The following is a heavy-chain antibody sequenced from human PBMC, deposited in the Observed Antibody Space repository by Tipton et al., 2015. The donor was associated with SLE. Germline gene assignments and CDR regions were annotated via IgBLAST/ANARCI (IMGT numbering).Heavy chain of an antibody. D-gene: IGHD1-26*01. V-gene: IGHV4-59*01. CDR2: IYYSGST. J-gene: IGHJ3*02. CDR3: ARDRPYSGGPDGAFDI. Sequence: TLSLTCTVSGGSISSYYWSWIRQPPGKGLEWIGYIYYSGSTNYNPSLKSRVTISVDTSKNQFSLKLSSVTAADTAVYYCARDRPYSGGPDGAFDIWGQGTMVPVSS. CDR1: GGSISSYY.